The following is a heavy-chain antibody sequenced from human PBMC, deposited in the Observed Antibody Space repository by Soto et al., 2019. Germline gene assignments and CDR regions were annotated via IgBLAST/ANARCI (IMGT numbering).Heavy chain of an antibody. D-gene: IGHD3-10*01. CDR2: TSKSGDST. Sequence: GGSLRLSCAASGVTFTSYAMTWVRQVPGEGLQWVSSTSKSGDSTYYADSVKGRFTTSRDNSKNTLYLQRNSLRAEDTAIYDCAKGSFGFDYWGQGTLVTVSS. CDR1: GVTFTSYA. J-gene: IGHJ4*02. CDR3: AKGSFGFDY. V-gene: IGHV3-23*01.